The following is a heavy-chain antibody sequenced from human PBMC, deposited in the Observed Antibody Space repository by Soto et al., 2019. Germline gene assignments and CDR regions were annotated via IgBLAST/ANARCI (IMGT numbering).Heavy chain of an antibody. Sequence: SETLSLTCTVSSGTISSRSHYWAWIRQPPGEGLEWIGVIDDSGSTHYSESLKSRVTISVDTSKNQFSLKVSSVTATDTAVYYCARQGRNTRIVLIKHYATDFWGQGTAVTGFS. CDR1: SGTISSRSHY. CDR3: ARQGRNTRIVLIKHYATDF. V-gene: IGHV4-39*01. CDR2: IDDSGST. J-gene: IGHJ6*02. D-gene: IGHD1-1*01.